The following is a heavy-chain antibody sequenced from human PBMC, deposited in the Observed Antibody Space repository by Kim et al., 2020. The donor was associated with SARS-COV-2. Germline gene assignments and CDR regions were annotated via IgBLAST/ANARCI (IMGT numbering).Heavy chain of an antibody. CDR2: INHSGST. Sequence: SETLSLTRAVDGGSFSGYSWTWIRQAPGKGLEWIGEINHSGSTNYHPSLKSRLTISVDTSKNQFSLKLKSVTAADTAVYYCARGKSEISMIVVVMTGASYFFDSWGRGNLVTVSS. D-gene: IGHD3-22*01. CDR3: ARGKSEISMIVVVMTGASYFFDS. J-gene: IGHJ4*02. V-gene: IGHV4-34*01. CDR1: GGSFSGYS.